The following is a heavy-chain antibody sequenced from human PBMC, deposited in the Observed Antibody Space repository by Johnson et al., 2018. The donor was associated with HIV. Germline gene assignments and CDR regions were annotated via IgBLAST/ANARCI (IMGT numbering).Heavy chain of an antibody. D-gene: IGHD3-10*01. J-gene: IGHJ3*02. CDR1: GFTFSSYD. V-gene: IGHV3-13*01. CDR2: IGTAGDT. Sequence: EVHLVESGGGVVQPGRSLRLSCAASGFTFSSYDMHWVRQATGKGLEWVSAIGTAGDTYYPGSVKGRFTISRENAKNSLYLQMNSLRAGDTAVYYCARAYLRGEGYSFDIWGQGTMVTVSS. CDR3: ARAYLRGEGYSFDI.